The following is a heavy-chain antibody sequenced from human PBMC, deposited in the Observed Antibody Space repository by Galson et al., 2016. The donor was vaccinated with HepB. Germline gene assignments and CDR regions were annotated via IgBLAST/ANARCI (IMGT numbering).Heavy chain of an antibody. CDR1: GTSLRGYY. Sequence: TLSLTCSVYGTSLRGYYWSWIRQPPGKGLEWLGEVNHSGKTTYNASFKSRVTISVDASLKHFSLSLRSVAAADTAIYYCAKYDWTYGSFDPWAQGTLVTVSA. CDR2: VNHSGKT. J-gene: IGHJ5*02. V-gene: IGHV4-34*01. CDR3: AKYDWTYGSFDP. D-gene: IGHD1-20*01.